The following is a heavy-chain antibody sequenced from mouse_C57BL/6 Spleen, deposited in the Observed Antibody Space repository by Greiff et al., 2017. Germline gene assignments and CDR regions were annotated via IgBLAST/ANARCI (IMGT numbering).Heavy chain of an antibody. V-gene: IGHV1-82*01. D-gene: IGHD2-13*01. CDR2: IYPGDGDT. CDR1: GYAFSSYW. CDR3: ARCDPYYFDY. J-gene: IGHJ2*02. Sequence: QVQLKQSGPELVKPGASVKISCKASGYAFSSYWMNWVKQRPGKGLEWIGRIYPGDGDTNYNGKFKGKATLTADKSSSTAYMQLSSLTSEDSAVYFCARCDPYYFDYWGQGTSLTVSS.